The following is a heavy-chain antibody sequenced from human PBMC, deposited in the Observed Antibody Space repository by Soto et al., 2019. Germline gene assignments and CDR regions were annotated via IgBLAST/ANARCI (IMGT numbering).Heavy chain of an antibody. J-gene: IGHJ4*02. CDR1: GYTFTSYG. D-gene: IGHD6-13*01. CDR2: ISAYNGNT. CDR3: ARVPGPLIAAAGTVDY. Sequence: ASVKVSCKASGYTFTSYGISWVRQAPGQGLEWMGWISAYNGNTNYAQKLQGRVTMTTDTSTSTAYMELRSLRSDDTAVYYCARVPGPLIAAAGTVDYWGQGTLVTVSS. V-gene: IGHV1-18*01.